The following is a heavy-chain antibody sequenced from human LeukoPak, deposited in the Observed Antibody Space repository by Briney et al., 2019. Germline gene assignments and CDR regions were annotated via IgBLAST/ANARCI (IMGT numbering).Heavy chain of an antibody. J-gene: IGHJ6*02. CDR3: ARDPNHYDFWSGGPSDYYGMDV. D-gene: IGHD3-3*01. V-gene: IGHV4-61*02. CDR2: IYTSGST. Sequence: SETLSLTCTVSGGSISSGSDYWSWIRQPAGEGLEWIGRIYTSGSTNYNPSLKSRVTISVDTSKNQFSLKLSSVTAADTAVYYCARDPNHYDFWSGGPSDYYGMDVWGQGTTVTVSS. CDR1: GGSISSGSDY.